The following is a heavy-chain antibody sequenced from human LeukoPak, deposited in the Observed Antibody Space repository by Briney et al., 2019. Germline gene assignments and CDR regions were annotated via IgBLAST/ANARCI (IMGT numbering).Heavy chain of an antibody. CDR3: ARDPSYYDILTGYSRPNPFDY. V-gene: IGHV1-18*01. CDR1: GYTFTSYG. D-gene: IGHD3-9*01. Sequence: ASVKVSCKASGYTFTSYGISWVRQAPGQGLEWMGWISAYNGNTNYAQKLQGRVTTTTDTSTSTAYMELRSLRSDDTAVYYCARDPSYYDILTGYSRPNPFDYWGQGTLVTVSS. J-gene: IGHJ4*02. CDR2: ISAYNGNT.